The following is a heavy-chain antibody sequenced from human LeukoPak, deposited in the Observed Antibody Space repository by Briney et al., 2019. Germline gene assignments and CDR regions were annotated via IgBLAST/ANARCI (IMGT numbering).Heavy chain of an antibody. CDR2: IRSKIYGSTP. Sequence: GGSLRLSCTASGFTFGDYAMTWVRQAPGKGLEWVGFIRSKIYGSTPEYAASVKGRFTISRDDSKGIAYLQMDSLKTEDTAVYYCTRDQTPYYWGQGTLVTVSS. V-gene: IGHV3-49*04. CDR3: TRDQTPYY. CDR1: GFTFGDYA. J-gene: IGHJ4*02.